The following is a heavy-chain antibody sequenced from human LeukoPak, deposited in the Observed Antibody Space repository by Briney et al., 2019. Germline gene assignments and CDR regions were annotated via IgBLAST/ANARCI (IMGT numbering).Heavy chain of an antibody. Sequence: ASVKVSCKASGYTFTGYYVHWVRQAPGQGPEWMGWMNPDSGDTNYAQKFQDWVTMTRDTSISTAYMELSRLRSDDAAVYYCARDPVPAAHTNWGALDYWGQGTLVTVSS. V-gene: IGHV1-2*04. D-gene: IGHD2-2*01. CDR1: GYTFTGYY. CDR2: MNPDSGDT. CDR3: ARDPVPAAHTNWGALDY. J-gene: IGHJ4*02.